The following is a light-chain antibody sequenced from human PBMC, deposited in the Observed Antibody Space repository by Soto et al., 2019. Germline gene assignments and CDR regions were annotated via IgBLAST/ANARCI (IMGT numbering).Light chain of an antibody. V-gene: IGKV1-9*01. CDR2: PAS. Sequence: DIQLTQSPSFLSAPVGDRVTITCRASQGIRSYLAWYQQKPGKAPKLLIYPASTLQSGVPSRFSGSGSRTEFTLTISSLQPEDFATYYCQQLQSYPITFGGGTKVEIK. CDR1: QGIRSY. CDR3: QQLQSYPIT. J-gene: IGKJ4*01.